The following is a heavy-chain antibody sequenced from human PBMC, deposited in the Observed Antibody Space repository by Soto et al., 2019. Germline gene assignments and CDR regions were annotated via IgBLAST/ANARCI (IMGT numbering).Heavy chain of an antibody. CDR3: ARNSPADY. V-gene: IGHV4-39*01. Sequence: SETLSLPCTVSGCSVSSSHNYWGWIRQPPGKGLEWSGTILYTGGTYSNPSLRCRVTISVETSKNQLSLKLSSVTAADTAVHYCARNSPADYSGQGTLVTVSS. D-gene: IGHD6-13*01. J-gene: IGHJ4*02. CDR1: GCSVSSSHNY. CDR2: ILYTGGT.